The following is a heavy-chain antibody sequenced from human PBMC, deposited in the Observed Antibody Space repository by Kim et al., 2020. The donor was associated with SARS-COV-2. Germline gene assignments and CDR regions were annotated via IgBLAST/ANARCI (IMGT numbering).Heavy chain of an antibody. CDR3: ARGYCTNGVCYSY. Sequence: ASVKVSCKASGYTFTSYAMHWVRQAPGQRLEWMGWINAGNGNTKYSQKFQGRVTITRDTSASTAYMELSSLRSEDTAVYYCARGYCTNGVCYSYWGQGTLVTVSS. J-gene: IGHJ4*02. CDR2: INAGNGNT. CDR1: GYTFTSYA. V-gene: IGHV1-3*01. D-gene: IGHD2-8*01.